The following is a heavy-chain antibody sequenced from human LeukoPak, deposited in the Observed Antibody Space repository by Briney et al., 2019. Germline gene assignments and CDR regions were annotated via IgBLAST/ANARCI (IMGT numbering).Heavy chain of an antibody. CDR1: GFTFSDFS. V-gene: IGHV3-48*01. J-gene: IGHJ4*02. CDR3: AKDRSTHYYGSGSPDY. CDR2: IGSAI. D-gene: IGHD3-10*01. Sequence: GGSLRLSCVASGFTFSDFSLNWVRQAPGKGLEWISYIGSAIYYADSVKGRFTISRDNSKNTLYLQMNSLRAEDTAVYYCAKDRSTHYYGSGSPDYWGQGTLVTVSS.